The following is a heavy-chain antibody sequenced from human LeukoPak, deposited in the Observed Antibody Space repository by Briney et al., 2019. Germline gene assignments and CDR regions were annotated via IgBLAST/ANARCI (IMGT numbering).Heavy chain of an antibody. CDR2: IYYSGST. V-gene: IGHV4-39*01. Sequence: PSETLSLTCTVSGGSIRSSSYYWGWVRQPPGKGLEWIGSIYYSGSTYYNPSLKSRVTISVDTSKNQFSLKLSSVTAADTAVYHCARARKQQLYFDAFDIWGQGTMVTVSS. CDR3: ARARKQQLYFDAFDI. CDR1: GGSIRSSSYY. D-gene: IGHD6-13*01. J-gene: IGHJ3*02.